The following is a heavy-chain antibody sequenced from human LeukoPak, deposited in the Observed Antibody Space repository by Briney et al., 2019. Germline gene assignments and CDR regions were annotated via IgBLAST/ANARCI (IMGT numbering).Heavy chain of an antibody. CDR3: ARHRGSSPYYFDY. CDR2: MNPHTGDA. CDR1: GYSFTSYY. D-gene: IGHD6-13*01. V-gene: IGHV1-8*01. Sequence: GASVKVSCKASGYSFTSYYINWVRQATGQGLEWMGWMNPHTGDADFPQPFQGRVTMTRSTSTDIAYMELSSLTSEDTAVYYCARHRGSSPYYFDYWGQGTLVTVSS. J-gene: IGHJ4*02.